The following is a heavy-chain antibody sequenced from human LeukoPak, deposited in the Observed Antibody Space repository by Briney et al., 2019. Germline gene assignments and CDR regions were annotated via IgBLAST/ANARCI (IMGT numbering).Heavy chain of an antibody. V-gene: IGHV3-33*01. J-gene: IGHJ3*01. CDR3: VRGPIENAFDV. Sequence: GGSLRLSCAASGFPFNVYGMHWLRQAPGKGLEWVALVWYDGTNKYYADSVKGRFTISRDNSKNTLYLQMNSLRADDTAVYYCVRGPIENAFDVWGQGTMVTVSS. D-gene: IGHD5-24*01. CDR1: GFPFNVYG. CDR2: VWYDGTNK.